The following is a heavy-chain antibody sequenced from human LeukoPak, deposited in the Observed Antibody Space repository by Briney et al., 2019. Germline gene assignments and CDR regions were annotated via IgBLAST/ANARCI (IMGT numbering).Heavy chain of an antibody. CDR2: ISGSGGNT. J-gene: IGHJ4*02. CDR1: GFTFDDYG. V-gene: IGHV3-23*01. D-gene: IGHD6-13*01. Sequence: GGSLRLSCAATGFTFDDYGMSWVRQAPGKGLEWVSGISGSGGNTYYAGSVKGRFTISRDNSKNTVYLQMNSPRAEDTAVYYCAKDLSSSWYCNYFDYWGQGTLVTVSS. CDR3: AKDLSSSWYCNYFDY.